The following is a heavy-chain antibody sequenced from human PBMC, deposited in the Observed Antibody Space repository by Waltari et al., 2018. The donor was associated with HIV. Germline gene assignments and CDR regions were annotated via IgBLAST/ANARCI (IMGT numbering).Heavy chain of an antibody. CDR2: MYYSGST. J-gene: IGHJ4*02. D-gene: IGHD3-9*01. V-gene: IGHV4-39*01. CDR3: ARHYAWFDILTGSPPTYYFDS. Sequence: QLKLLQSGPRLVQPSETLSLTCSVSGASISSRTYYWGRIRQPPGKGLQYLGSMYYSGSTYYKPSLNSRLTLSADTSKNKFSLRLNSVTAADTAVYYCARHYAWFDILTGSPPTYYFDSWGPGSLVTVS. CDR1: GASISSRTYY.